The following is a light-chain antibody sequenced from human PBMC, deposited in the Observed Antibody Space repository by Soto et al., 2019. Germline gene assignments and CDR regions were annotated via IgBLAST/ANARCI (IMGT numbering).Light chain of an antibody. CDR2: GTS. J-gene: IGKJ1*01. CDR3: QQYSRSPRT. Sequence: DIVLTQSPGTLSLSPGDRATLSCRARQSVSSGYLAWYQQKPGQAPRLLIHGTSSRAAGIPDRFSGSGSGTDCTLTISRLEPEDFAVYFCQQYSRSPRTFGQGTKVEI. CDR1: QSVSSGY. V-gene: IGKV3-20*01.